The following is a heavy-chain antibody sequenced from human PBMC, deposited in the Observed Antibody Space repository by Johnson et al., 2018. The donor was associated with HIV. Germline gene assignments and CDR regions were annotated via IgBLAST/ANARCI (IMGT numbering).Heavy chain of an antibody. CDR3: ARSRGGGSEGAFDI. D-gene: IGHD3-10*01. J-gene: IGHJ3*02. CDR1: GFTFSSYA. V-gene: IGHV3-30-3*01. CDR2: ISYDGSNK. Sequence: QVQLVESGGGVVQPGRSLRLSCAASGFTFSSYAMHWVRQAPGKGLEWVAVISYDGSNKYYADSVKGRFTIHRDNSKNTWYLQMNRRGAEDTAVYYCARSRGGGSEGAFDIWGQGTMVTVSS.